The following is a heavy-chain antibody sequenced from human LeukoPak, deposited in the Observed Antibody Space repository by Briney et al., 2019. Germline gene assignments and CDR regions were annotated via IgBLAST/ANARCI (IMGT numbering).Heavy chain of an antibody. J-gene: IGHJ3*01. D-gene: IGHD2-15*01. CDR3: ARESRYCIGDSCYPNAFDV. CDR1: GGTFSSYA. CDR2: IIPIFGTA. Sequence: GASVKVSCKASGGTFSSYAISWVRQAPGQGLEWMGGIIPIFGTANYAQKFQARVMITTDESTNTAYMELSSLRSEDTAMYYCARESRYCIGDSCYPNAFDVWGQGTMVTISS. V-gene: IGHV1-69*05.